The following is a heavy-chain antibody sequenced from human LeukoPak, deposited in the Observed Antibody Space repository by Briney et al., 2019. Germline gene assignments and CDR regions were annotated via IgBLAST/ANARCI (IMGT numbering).Heavy chain of an antibody. V-gene: IGHV4-30-2*01. D-gene: IGHD6-13*01. CDR3: ARDQYSSSFHGAGYYYMDV. CDR1: GGSISSGGYY. J-gene: IGHJ6*03. CDR2: IYHSGST. Sequence: SETLSLTCTVSGGSISSGGYYWSWIRQPPGKGLEWIGYIYHSGSTYYNPSLKSRVTISVDRSKNQFSLKLSSVTAADTAVYYCARDQYSSSFHGAGYYYMDVWGKGTTVTVSS.